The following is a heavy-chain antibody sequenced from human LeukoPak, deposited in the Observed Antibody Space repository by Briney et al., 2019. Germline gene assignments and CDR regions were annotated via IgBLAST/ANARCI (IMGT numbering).Heavy chain of an antibody. Sequence: GGSLRLSCAASGFTFSDYYMSWIRQAPGKGLEWVSYISSSGGSIYYADSVKGRFTISRGNAKNSLYLQMNTLRADDTAVYYCARASVVTSPFDYWGQGTLATVSS. CDR1: GFTFSDYY. CDR2: ISSSGGSI. CDR3: ARASVVTSPFDY. V-gene: IGHV3-11*01. J-gene: IGHJ4*02. D-gene: IGHD4-23*01.